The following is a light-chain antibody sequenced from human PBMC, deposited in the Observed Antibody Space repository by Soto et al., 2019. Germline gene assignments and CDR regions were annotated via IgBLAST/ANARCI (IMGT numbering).Light chain of an antibody. Sequence: DIQMTQSPSTLSASVGDRVTITCRASQSISSWLAWYQQKPGKAPKLLIYDASSLESGVPSRFSGSGSGTEFTLTISRLQPDDFATYYCQQYKSYSPTFGQGTKLEIK. CDR3: QQYKSYSPT. CDR2: DAS. J-gene: IGKJ2*01. CDR1: QSISSW. V-gene: IGKV1-5*01.